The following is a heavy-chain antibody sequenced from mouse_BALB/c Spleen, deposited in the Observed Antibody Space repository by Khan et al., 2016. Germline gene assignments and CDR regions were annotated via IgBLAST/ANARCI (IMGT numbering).Heavy chain of an antibody. J-gene: IGHJ3*01. Sequence: QVQLQQSGAELARPGASVRLSCKASGYTSANYWMQWVKQRPGQGLEWIGSIYPGDGDTRYSQKFKDKATLTADKSSSSAYMHLRSVASEDSAVYYCADALFVYRGQGTLVTVSA. V-gene: IGHV1-87*01. CDR1: GYTSANYW. CDR3: ADALFVY. CDR2: IYPGDGDT.